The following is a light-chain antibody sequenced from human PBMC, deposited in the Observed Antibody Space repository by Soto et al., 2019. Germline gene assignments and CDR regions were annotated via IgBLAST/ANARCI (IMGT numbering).Light chain of an antibody. J-gene: IGKJ5*01. Sequence: QSPGTLSLSPGERATLSCRASQSVSSSYLAWYQQKPGQAPRLLIYGASSRATGIPDRFSGRGSGTDFTLTIIRLEPEDFAVYYCKQYGSSPGVTFGQGTRLEIK. CDR3: KQYGSSPGVT. V-gene: IGKV3-20*01. CDR2: GAS. CDR1: QSVSSSY.